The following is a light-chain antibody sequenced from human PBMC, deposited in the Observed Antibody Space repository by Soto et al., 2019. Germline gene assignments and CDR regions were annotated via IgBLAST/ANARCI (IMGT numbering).Light chain of an antibody. CDR1: SSDVGGYNY. CDR3: SSYAGSNHNWV. Sequence: QSVLTQPPSASGSPGQSVTISCTGTSSDVGGYNYVSWYQQHPGKAPKLMIYEVSKRPSGVPDRFSGSKSGNTASLTVSGLQAEDEADYYCSSYAGSNHNWVFGEGTKL. V-gene: IGLV2-8*01. CDR2: EVS. J-gene: IGLJ3*02.